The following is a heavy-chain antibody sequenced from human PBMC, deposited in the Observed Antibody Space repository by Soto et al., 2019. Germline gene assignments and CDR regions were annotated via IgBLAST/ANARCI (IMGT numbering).Heavy chain of an antibody. D-gene: IGHD6-6*01. Sequence: QVQLQESGPGLVKPSQTLSLTCTVSGGSISSGGYYWSWIRQHPGKGLEWIGYIYYSGSTYYNPSPKSRVTISVATSKNQFSLKLSSVTAADTAVYYCARDRASSSSADWGQGTLVTVSS. J-gene: IGHJ4*02. CDR2: IYYSGST. CDR3: ARDRASSSSAD. V-gene: IGHV4-31*03. CDR1: GGSISSGGYY.